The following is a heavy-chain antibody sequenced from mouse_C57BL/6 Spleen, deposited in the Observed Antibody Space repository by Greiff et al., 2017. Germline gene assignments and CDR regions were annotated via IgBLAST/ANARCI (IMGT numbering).Heavy chain of an antibody. CDR2: INPYNGGT. Sequence: VQLQQSGPVLVKPGASVKMSCKASGYTFTDYYMNWVKQSHGKSLEWIGVINPYNGGTSYNQKFKGKATLTVDKSSSTAYMELNSLTSEDSAVYYCAREKDYDEYWGQGTTLTVSS. J-gene: IGHJ2*01. V-gene: IGHV1-19*01. CDR1: GYTFTDYY. D-gene: IGHD2-4*01. CDR3: AREKDYDEY.